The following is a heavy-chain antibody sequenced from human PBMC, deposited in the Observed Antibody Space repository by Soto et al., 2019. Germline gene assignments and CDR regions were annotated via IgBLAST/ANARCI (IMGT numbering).Heavy chain of an antibody. CDR3: ARFIVVVPAANRSPAFDT. CDR2: IYYSGST. V-gene: IGHV4-31*03. Sequence: QVQLQESGPGLVKPSQTLSLTCTVSGGSISSGGYYWSWIRQHRGKGLEWIGYIYYSGSTYYNPCLKSRVTASLDPSKNQFSLKLSSATAADTALYYCARFIVVVPAANRSPAFDTWGQGTMVTVSS. CDR1: GGSISSGGYY. D-gene: IGHD2-2*01. J-gene: IGHJ3*02.